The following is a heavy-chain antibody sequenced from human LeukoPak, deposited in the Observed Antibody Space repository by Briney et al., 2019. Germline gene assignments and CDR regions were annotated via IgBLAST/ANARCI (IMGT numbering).Heavy chain of an antibody. CDR3: ARRGDGGRAFDI. J-gene: IGHJ3*02. CDR1: GFTVSSKY. D-gene: IGHD2-21*02. V-gene: IGHV3-66*01. Sequence: GGSLRLSCAASGFTVSSKYMTWVRQAPGKGLEWVSVIYSGGSTYYADSVKGRVTISRDNSENTVYLQMNSLRVEDTAMYYCARRGDGGRAFDIWGQGTMVTVSS. CDR2: IYSGGST.